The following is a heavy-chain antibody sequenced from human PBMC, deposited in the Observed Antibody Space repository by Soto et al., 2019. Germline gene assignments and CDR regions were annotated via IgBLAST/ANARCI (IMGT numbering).Heavy chain of an antibody. Sequence: QVQLVESGGGVVHPGRSLRLSCVASGIDLENSGIHWVRQAPGEGLEWVAVISSDGTTKSYIDSVRGRFTISRDNSRSTVFLQMNSLRREDTAMYYCVKDGGGVRYNYNIRGDSWGQGTQVTVSS. CDR1: GIDLENSG. CDR2: ISSDGTTK. J-gene: IGHJ4*02. D-gene: IGHD5-18*01. CDR3: VKDGGGVRYNYNIRGDS. V-gene: IGHV3-30*18.